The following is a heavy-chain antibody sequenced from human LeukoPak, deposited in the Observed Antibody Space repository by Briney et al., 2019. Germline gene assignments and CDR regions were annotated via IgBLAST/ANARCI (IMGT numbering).Heavy chain of an antibody. V-gene: IGHV3-7*01. CDR1: GSTFSTYW. CDR2: IKQDGSEK. J-gene: IGHJ4*02. D-gene: IGHD6-6*01. Sequence: PGGSLRLSCAASGSTFSTYWMTWVRQAPGKGLEWVANIKQDGSEKYYVDSVKGRFTISRDNAKNSLYLQMNSLRAEDTAVYYCASAGPAKYSSSSRVDYWGQGTLVTVSS. CDR3: ASAGPAKYSSSSRVDY.